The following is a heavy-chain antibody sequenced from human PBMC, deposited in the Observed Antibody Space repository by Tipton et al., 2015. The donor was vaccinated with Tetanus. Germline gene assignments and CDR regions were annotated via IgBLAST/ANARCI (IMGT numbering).Heavy chain of an antibody. CDR1: GYTFTNYY. V-gene: IGHV1-46*01. CDR2: INPSAGTT. Sequence: QMQLVQSGAEVKKPGASVKVSCKASGYTFTNYYMHWVQQAPGQGLEWMGVINPSAGTTRYEQKFQGRVIMTRDTSTTTVYMELNSLRSEDTAVFYCARSYDFYDSTGYTDDGMDVWGQGTSVTVSS. J-gene: IGHJ6*02. D-gene: IGHD3-22*01. CDR3: ARSYDFYDSTGYTDDGMDV.